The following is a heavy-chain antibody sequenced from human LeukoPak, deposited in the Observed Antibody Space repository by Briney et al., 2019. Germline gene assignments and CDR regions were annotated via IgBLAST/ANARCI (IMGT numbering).Heavy chain of an antibody. J-gene: IGHJ3*02. CDR2: IYYSGST. V-gene: IGHV4-31*03. Sequence: SETLSLTCTVSGGSISSGGYYWSWIRQHPGKGLEWIGYIYYSGSTYYNPSLKSRVTISVDTSKNQFSLKLSSVTAADTAVYYCARGGGDNWNDKTFRRFDIWGQGTMVTVSS. CDR1: GGSISSGGYY. D-gene: IGHD1-20*01. CDR3: ARGGGDNWNDKTFRRFDI.